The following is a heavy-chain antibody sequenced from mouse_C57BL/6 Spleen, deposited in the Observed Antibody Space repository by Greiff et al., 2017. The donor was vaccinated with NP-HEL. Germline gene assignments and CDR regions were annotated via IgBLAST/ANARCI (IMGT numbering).Heavy chain of an antibody. J-gene: IGHJ2*01. V-gene: IGHV3-6*01. Sequence: EVQRVESGPGLVKPSQSLSLTCSVTGYSITSGYYWNWIRQFPGNKLEWMGYISYDGSNNYNPSLKNRISITRDTSKNQFFLKLNSVTTEDTATYYCATYETDRYFDYWGQGTTLTVSS. CDR3: ATYETDRYFDY. CDR2: ISYDGSN. D-gene: IGHD2-3*01. CDR1: GYSITSGYY.